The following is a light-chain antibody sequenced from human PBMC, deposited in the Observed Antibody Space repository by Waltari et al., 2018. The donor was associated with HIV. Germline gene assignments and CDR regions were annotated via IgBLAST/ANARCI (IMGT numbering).Light chain of an antibody. CDR2: TNT. V-gene: IGLV1-44*01. CDR3: ATWDDSLNGHVV. Sequence: QSVLTQPPSASGTPGQRVTISCSGSSSNIGDNTVNWYQQLPGTAPKLLIYTNTQRPSGVPDRFSGSKSGTSAPLAISGLQSEDEADYYCATWDDSLNGHVVFGGGTKLTVL. J-gene: IGLJ2*01. CDR1: SSNIGDNT.